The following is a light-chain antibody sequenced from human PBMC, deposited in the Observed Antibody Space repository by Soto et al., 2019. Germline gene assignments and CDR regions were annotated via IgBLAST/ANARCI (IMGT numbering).Light chain of an antibody. Sequence: QSVLTQPPSGSGTPGQRVTISCSGGSYNVGKNLVYWYQQRPGTAPKLIIFKNNQRPSGVPDRFSGSNSGSSASLAISGLRSEDEADYFCAAWDDSLSAWVFGGGTKLTVL. J-gene: IGLJ3*02. CDR3: AAWDDSLSAWV. CDR1: SYNVGKNL. CDR2: KNN. V-gene: IGLV1-47*01.